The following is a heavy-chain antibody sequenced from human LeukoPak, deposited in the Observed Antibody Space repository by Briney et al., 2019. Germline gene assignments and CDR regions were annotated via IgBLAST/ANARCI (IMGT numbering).Heavy chain of an antibody. V-gene: IGHV4-31*03. Sequence: PSETLSLTCTLSGGSIIRGGYYWSRIPQLPGQGLEWTGYIRYSGSSYSTPSLKSRLTFSADTSKNQFSLELTSVTAADTAVYFWARRSPNGPLDPWGQGTLVIVSS. D-gene: IGHD6-13*01. CDR1: GGSIIRGGYY. J-gene: IGHJ5*02. CDR3: ARRSPNGPLDP. CDR2: IRYSGSS.